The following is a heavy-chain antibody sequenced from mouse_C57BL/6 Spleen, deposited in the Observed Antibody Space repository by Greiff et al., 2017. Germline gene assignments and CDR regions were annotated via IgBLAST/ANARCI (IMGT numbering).Heavy chain of an antibody. Sequence: VQLQQSGPELVKPGASVKMSCKASGYTFTDYNMHWVKQSHGKSLEWIGYINPNNGGTSYNQKFKGKATLTVNKSSSTAYMELRSLTSEDSAVYYCARKVYYGIYGWFAYWGQGTLVTVSA. CDR2: INPNNGGT. CDR3: ARKVYYGIYGWFAY. D-gene: IGHD2-1*01. CDR1: GYTFTDYN. V-gene: IGHV1-22*01. J-gene: IGHJ3*01.